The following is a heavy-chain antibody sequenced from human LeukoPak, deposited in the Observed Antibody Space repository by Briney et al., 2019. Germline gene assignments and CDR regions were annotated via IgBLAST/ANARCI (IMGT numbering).Heavy chain of an antibody. Sequence: PSQTLSLTCTVSGVSVSNYYWTWIRQPPGKGLAWIGHTYYRGSTNYNPSLKSRITISLDTSKNQCSLILTSVTAADTAVSHCARVGPGWATYLRGQGTLVTVSS. CDR1: GVSVSNYY. CDR2: TYYRGST. CDR3: ARVGPGWATYL. D-gene: IGHD3-16*02. J-gene: IGHJ4*02. V-gene: IGHV4-59*02.